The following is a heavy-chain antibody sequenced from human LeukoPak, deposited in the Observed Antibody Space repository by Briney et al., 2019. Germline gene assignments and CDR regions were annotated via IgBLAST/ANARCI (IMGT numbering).Heavy chain of an antibody. D-gene: IGHD3-22*01. J-gene: IGHJ3*02. V-gene: IGHV1-18*01. CDR2: ISGYHGDT. Sequence: ASVKVSCKASGYTFTTYGVSWVRQAPGQGLEWMGWISGYHGDTDYAQKFQGRVTMTTDTSTSAAYMELKRLKSDDTAVYYCARDRPSGYYSSHTPPNDAFDIWGQGTMVTVSS. CDR1: GYTFTTYG. CDR3: ARDRPSGYYSSHTPPNDAFDI.